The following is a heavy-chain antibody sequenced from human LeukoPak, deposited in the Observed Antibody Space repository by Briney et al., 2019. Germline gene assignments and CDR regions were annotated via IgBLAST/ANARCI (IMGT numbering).Heavy chain of an antibody. CDR1: GFTFSSYW. J-gene: IGHJ6*02. V-gene: IGHV3-7*01. CDR3: ARDENAYNYEDGMDV. D-gene: IGHD3-16*01. Sequence: TGGSLRLSCAASGFTFSSYWMSWVRQAPGKGLEWVANIKQDGSEKYYVDSVKGRFTISRDNAKNSLYLQMNSLRAEDTAVYFCARDENAYNYEDGMDVWGQGAMVTVSS. CDR2: IKQDGSEK.